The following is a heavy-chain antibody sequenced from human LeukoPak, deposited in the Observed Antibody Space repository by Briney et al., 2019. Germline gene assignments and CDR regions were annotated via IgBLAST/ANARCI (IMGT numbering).Heavy chain of an antibody. V-gene: IGHV3-48*03. CDR2: ISSSGSTI. CDR1: GFTFSSYE. J-gene: IGHJ4*02. Sequence: GGSLRLSCAASGFTFSSYEMNWVRQAPGKGLEWVSYISSSGSTIYYADSVKGRFTISRDNAKNSLYLQMNSLRAEDTAVYYCARGSRRHSFYYFDYGGQGTLVTVSS. D-gene: IGHD5-18*01. CDR3: ARGSRRHSFYYFDY.